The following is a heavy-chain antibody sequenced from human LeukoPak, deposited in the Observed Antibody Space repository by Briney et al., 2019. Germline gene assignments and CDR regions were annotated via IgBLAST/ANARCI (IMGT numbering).Heavy chain of an antibody. V-gene: IGHV4-34*01. Sequence: PSETLSLTCAVYGGSFSGYYWSWIRQPPGKGLEWIGEINHSGSTNYNPSLKSRVTISVDTSKKQFSLKLSSVTAADTAVYYCARRKQLARGSTSFDYRGQRTLCTVSS. CDR3: ARRKQLARGSTSFDY. CDR1: GGSFSGYY. J-gene: IGHJ4*02. D-gene: IGHD2-2*01. CDR2: INHSGST.